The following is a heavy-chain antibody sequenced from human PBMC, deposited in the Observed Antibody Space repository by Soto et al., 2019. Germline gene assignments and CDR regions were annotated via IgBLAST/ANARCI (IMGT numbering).Heavy chain of an antibody. CDR3: XRNFSDTANGGRGGFDP. J-gene: IGHJ5*02. V-gene: IGHV5-51*01. D-gene: IGHD5-18*01. Sequence: PGESLKISCKGSKYSFTNSWIAWVRQMPGKGLEWMGIIYPGDSDTRYSPSFQGRVTITRDTSASTAYMELSSLRSEDTAVYYCXRNFSDTANGGRGGFDPWGQGTLVTVSS. CDR1: KYSFTNSW. CDR2: IYPGDSDT.